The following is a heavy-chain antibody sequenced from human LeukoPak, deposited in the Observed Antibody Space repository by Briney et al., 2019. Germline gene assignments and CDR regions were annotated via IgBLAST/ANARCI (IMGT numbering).Heavy chain of an antibody. V-gene: IGHV3-7*03. CDR1: GLIFSHAW. J-gene: IGHJ4*02. D-gene: IGHD6-19*01. Sequence: GGSLRLSCVFPGLIFSHAWMNWVRQAPGKGLEWVANIKQDGSEKYYVDSVKGRFTISRDNAKNSLYLQMNSLRAEDTAVYYCVRSGWPFDYWGQGTLVTVSS. CDR3: VRSGWPFDY. CDR2: IKQDGSEK.